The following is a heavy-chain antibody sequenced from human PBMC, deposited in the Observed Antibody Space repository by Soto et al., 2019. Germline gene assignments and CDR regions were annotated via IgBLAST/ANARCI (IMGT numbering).Heavy chain of an antibody. V-gene: IGHV3-23*01. D-gene: IGHD3-10*01. Sequence: GSLRLSCVASGXTVGSRAMGWVRQAPGEGLEWVSTITDNGGDTKSADYVRGRLTISRDNSKNTLYLQMSSLRAEESAVYYCARGSTDSYPGSRIFDFWGRGTLGTVSS. J-gene: IGHJ4*02. CDR2: ITDNGGDT. CDR1: GXTVGSRA. CDR3: ARGSTDSYPGSRIFDF.